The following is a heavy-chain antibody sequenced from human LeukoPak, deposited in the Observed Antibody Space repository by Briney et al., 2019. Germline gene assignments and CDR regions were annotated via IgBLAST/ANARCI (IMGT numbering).Heavy chain of an antibody. CDR3: AKVCIAVRPQGFDP. J-gene: IGHJ5*02. D-gene: IGHD6-6*01. V-gene: IGHV3-30*02. Sequence: GGSLRLSCAASGFTFSSYCMHWVRQAPGKGLEWVAFIRYDGNEKHYKDPVKGRFTIYRDNSKNTEYLQMNSLRAEDTAVYYCAKVCIAVRPQGFDPWGQGTLVSVS. CDR2: IRYDGNEK. CDR1: GFTFSSYC.